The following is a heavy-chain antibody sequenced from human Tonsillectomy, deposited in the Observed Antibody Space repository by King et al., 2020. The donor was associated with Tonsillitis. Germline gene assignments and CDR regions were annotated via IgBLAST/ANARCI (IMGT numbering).Heavy chain of an antibody. CDR3: AKYKRTVKGAVAGLGGS. V-gene: IGHV3-23*04. CDR1: GFTFNKYD. D-gene: IGHD6-19*01. J-gene: IGHJ5*02. Sequence: VQLVESGGGLVQPGGSLRLSCAASGFTFNKYDMSWVRQAPGRGLEWVSGIRGSGGGTYYGNSVKGRFTISRESSKNTLYLKMNSLTAVDTAVYYCAKYKRTVKGAVAGLGGSWGQGTLVTVSS. CDR2: IRGSGGGT.